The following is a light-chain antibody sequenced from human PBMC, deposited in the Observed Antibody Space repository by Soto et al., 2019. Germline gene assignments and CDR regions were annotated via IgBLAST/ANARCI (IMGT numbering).Light chain of an antibody. CDR2: RNN. CDR1: SSNIGSNY. V-gene: IGLV1-47*01. CDR3: AAGDDSLSGYVV. Sequence: QSVLTQPPSASGTPGQRVTISCSGSSSNIGSNYVYWYQQLPGTAPKLLIYRNNQRPSGVADRFSGSTSGTSASLAIGGLRSEDDAYYYCAAGDDSLSGYVVFGGGTKLTVL. J-gene: IGLJ2*01.